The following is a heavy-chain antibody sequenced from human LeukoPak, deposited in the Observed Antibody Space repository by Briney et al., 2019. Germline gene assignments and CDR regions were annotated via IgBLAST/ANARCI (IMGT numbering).Heavy chain of an antibody. D-gene: IGHD3-3*01. J-gene: IGHJ4*02. Sequence: ASVKVSCKASGYTFTGYYMHWVRQAPGQGLEWMGWINPNSGGTNYAQKFQGWVTMTRDTSISTAYMELSRLRSDDTAVYYCARRRPITIFGEVGFDYWGQGTLVTVSS. CDR1: GYTFTGYY. V-gene: IGHV1-2*04. CDR3: ARRRPITIFGEVGFDY. CDR2: INPNSGGT.